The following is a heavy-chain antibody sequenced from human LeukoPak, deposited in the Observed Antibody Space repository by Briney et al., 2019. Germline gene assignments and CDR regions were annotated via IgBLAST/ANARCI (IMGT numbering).Heavy chain of an antibody. D-gene: IGHD1-26*01. CDR2: ISGSGGST. J-gene: IGHJ6*03. Sequence: PGGSLRLSCAASGFTFSSYAMSWVRQAPGKGLEWVSAISGSGGSTYYADSVKGRFTISRDNSKNTLYLQMNSLRAEDTAVYYCTRDRESGSVVHYYYYMDVWGKGTTVTVSS. V-gene: IGHV3-23*01. CDR3: TRDRESGSVVHYYYYMDV. CDR1: GFTFSSYA.